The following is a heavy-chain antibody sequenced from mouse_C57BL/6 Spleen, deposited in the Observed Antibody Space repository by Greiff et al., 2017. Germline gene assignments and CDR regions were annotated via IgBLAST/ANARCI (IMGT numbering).Heavy chain of an antibody. CDR1: GYAFTNYL. V-gene: IGHV1-54*01. D-gene: IGHD1-1*01. Sequence: VQLQESGAELVRPGTSVKVSCKASGYAFTNYLIEWVKQRPGQGLEWIGVINPGSGGTNYNEKFKGKATLTADKSSSTAYMQLSSLTSEDSAVYFCARGLLLNFDYWGQGTTLTVSS. J-gene: IGHJ2*01. CDR2: INPGSGGT. CDR3: ARGLLLNFDY.